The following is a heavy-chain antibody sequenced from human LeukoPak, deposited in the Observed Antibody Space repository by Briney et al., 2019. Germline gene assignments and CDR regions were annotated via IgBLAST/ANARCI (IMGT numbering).Heavy chain of an antibody. V-gene: IGHV3-30-3*01. Sequence: GGSLRLSCAASGFTFSSYAMHWVRQAPGKGLEWVAVISYDGSNKYYADSVKGRFTISRDNSKNTLYLQMNSLRAEDTAVYHCPRVAPGIAAAGKKNDYWGQGSLVTVSS. CDR1: GFTFSSYA. CDR3: PRVAPGIAAAGKKNDY. D-gene: IGHD6-13*01. J-gene: IGHJ4*02. CDR2: ISYDGSNK.